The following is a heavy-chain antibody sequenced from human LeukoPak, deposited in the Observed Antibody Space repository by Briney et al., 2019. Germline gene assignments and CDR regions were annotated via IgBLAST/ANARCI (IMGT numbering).Heavy chain of an antibody. CDR1: GFTFSSYE. CDR3: TKGPRERLYGTYYGLDV. J-gene: IGHJ6*02. D-gene: IGHD2-8*01. V-gene: IGHV3-23*01. CDR2: ISGSGAKT. Sequence: GGSLRLSCAASGFTFSSYEMIWVRQAPGKGLEWVSGISGSGAKTDFADSVKGRFTISRDNSKNTLYLQMSSLRAEDTAVYYCTKGPRERLYGTYYGLDVWGQGTTVTVSS.